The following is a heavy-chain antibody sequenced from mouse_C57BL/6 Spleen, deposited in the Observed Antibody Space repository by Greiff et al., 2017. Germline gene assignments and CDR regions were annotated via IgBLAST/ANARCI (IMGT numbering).Heavy chain of an antibody. CDR2: INPSNGGT. V-gene: IGHV1-53*01. Sequence: QVQLQQPGTELVKPGASVKLSCKASGYTFTSYWMHWVKQRPGQGLEWIGNINPSNGGTNYNEKFKSKDTLTVDKSSSTAYMQLSSLTSEDSAVYYCARYYYGSSYWYFDVWGTGTTVTVSS. J-gene: IGHJ1*03. D-gene: IGHD1-1*01. CDR3: ARYYYGSSYWYFDV. CDR1: GYTFTSYW.